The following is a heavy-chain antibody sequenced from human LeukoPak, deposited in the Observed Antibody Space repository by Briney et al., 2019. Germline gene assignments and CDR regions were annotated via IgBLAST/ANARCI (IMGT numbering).Heavy chain of an antibody. V-gene: IGHV4-38-2*02. CDR1: GYSISSGYY. D-gene: IGHD2-2*01. Sequence: NTSETLSLTCTVSGYSISSGYYWGWIRQPPGKGLEWIGSIYHSGSTYYNPSLKSRVTISVDTSKNQFSLKLSSVTAADTAVYYCARAEEVVLCSSTSCRPYNWFDPWGQGTLVTVSS. J-gene: IGHJ5*02. CDR3: ARAEEVVLCSSTSCRPYNWFDP. CDR2: IYHSGST.